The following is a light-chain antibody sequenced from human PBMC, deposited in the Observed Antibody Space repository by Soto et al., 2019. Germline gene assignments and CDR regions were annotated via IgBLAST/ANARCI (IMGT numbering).Light chain of an antibody. Sequence: QSVLTQPPSVSGAPGQRVTISCTGTSSDVGGYNYVSWYQQYPGKAPKVMIYEVSHRPSGVSNRFSGSKSGNTASLTISGLRAEDEADYYCSSYRSIGNVVFGTGTKVTVL. CDR1: SSDVGGYNY. CDR3: SSYRSIGNVV. J-gene: IGLJ1*01. V-gene: IGLV2-14*01. CDR2: EVS.